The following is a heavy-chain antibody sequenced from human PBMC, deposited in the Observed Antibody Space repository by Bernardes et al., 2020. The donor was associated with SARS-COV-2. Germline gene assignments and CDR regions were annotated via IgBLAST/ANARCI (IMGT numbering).Heavy chain of an antibody. V-gene: IGHV3-23*01. CDR2: LSGNSRST. CDR1: GVTFSNYA. J-gene: IGHJ5*02. D-gene: IGHD3-16*02. Sequence: GWSLRLSCGASGVTFSNYAMSWVRLVPGKGLEWVSTLSGNSRSTYYTDSAKGRFTISRDDSKNTLYLQMNTLRADDTAVYYCVRDFVGPYDQWGQGTLVTVSA. CDR3: VRDFVGPYDQ.